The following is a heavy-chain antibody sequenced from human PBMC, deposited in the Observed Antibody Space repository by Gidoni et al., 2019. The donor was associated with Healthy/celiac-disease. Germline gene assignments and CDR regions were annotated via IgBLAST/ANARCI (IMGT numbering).Heavy chain of an antibody. CDR3: ARFFGGGDFSGWYFGDY. D-gene: IGHD6-19*01. J-gene: IGHJ4*02. V-gene: IGHV4-59*01. CDR1: GGSISSYY. CDR2: IYYSGST. Sequence: QVQLQESGPGLVKPSETLSLTCTVSGGSISSYYWSWIRQPPGKGREWIGYIYYSGSTNYNPSLKSRVTISVDTSKNQFSLKLSSVTAADTAGYYCARFFGGGDFSGWYFGDYWGQGTLVTVSS.